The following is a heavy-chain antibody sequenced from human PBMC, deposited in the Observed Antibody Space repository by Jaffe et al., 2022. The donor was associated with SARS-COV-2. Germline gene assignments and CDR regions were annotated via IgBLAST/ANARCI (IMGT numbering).Heavy chain of an antibody. D-gene: IGHD3-10*01. Sequence: QVHLQESGPGLVKPSQTLSLTCTVSSGSIDQRNSYWNWIRQHPGKGLEWIGFTDYSGNTKYNPSLRSRITISIDTSKNQFSLEVSSVTAADTAVYYCARDRLSSGTGSFDYWGQGTLVTVSS. CDR2: TDYSGNT. CDR1: SGSIDQRNSY. V-gene: IGHV4-31*03. J-gene: IGHJ4*02. CDR3: ARDRLSSGTGSFDY.